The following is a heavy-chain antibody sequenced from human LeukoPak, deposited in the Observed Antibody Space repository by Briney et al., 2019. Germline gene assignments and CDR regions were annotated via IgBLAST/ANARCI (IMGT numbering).Heavy chain of an antibody. Sequence: SVKVSCKASGYTFTSYGISWVRPAPGQGLEWMGWISAYNGNTNYAQKLQGRVTMTTDTSTSTAYMELRSLRSDDTAVYYCARDPSRVHYYDSSGYSTFDYWGQGTLVTVSS. CDR2: ISAYNGNT. J-gene: IGHJ4*02. V-gene: IGHV1-18*01. CDR1: GYTFTSYG. D-gene: IGHD3-22*01. CDR3: ARDPSRVHYYDSSGYSTFDY.